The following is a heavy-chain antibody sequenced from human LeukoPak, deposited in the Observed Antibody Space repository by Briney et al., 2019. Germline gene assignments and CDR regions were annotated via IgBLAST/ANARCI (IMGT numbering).Heavy chain of an antibody. CDR2: IYSGGST. Sequence: GGSLRLSCAASGFTVSSNYMSWVRQAPGKGLEWVSVIYSGGSTYYADSVKGRFTISRDNSKNTLYLQMNSLRAEDTAVYYCARDRYDPPYYYYGMDVWGQGTTVTVSS. CDR3: ARDRYDPPYYYYGMDV. V-gene: IGHV3-53*01. J-gene: IGHJ6*02. D-gene: IGHD1-14*01. CDR1: GFTVSSNY.